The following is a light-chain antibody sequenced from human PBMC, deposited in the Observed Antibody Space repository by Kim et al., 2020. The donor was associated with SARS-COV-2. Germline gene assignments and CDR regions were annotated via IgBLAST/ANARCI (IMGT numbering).Light chain of an antibody. CDR3: QQYNSYRT. Sequence: ASVGDRVTITCRASQSISSWLAWYQQKPGKAPKLLIYKASSLESGVPSRFSGSGSGTEFTLTISSLQPDDFATYYCQQYNSYRTFGQGTKVDIK. CDR1: QSISSW. V-gene: IGKV1-5*03. CDR2: KAS. J-gene: IGKJ1*01.